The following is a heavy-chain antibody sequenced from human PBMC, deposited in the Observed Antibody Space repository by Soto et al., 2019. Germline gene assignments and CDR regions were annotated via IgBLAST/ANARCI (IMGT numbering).Heavy chain of an antibody. V-gene: IGHV3-21*01. J-gene: IGHJ4*02. Sequence: EVQLVESGGGLVKPGGSLRLSCAASGFTFSSYSMNWVRQAPGKGLEWVSSISSSSSYIYYADSVKGRFTISRDNAKNSLYLQMNSLRAEDTAVYYCARDGSESRNDDYWGQGTLVTVSS. CDR2: ISSSSSYI. D-gene: IGHD1-1*01. CDR1: GFTFSSYS. CDR3: ARDGSESRNDDY.